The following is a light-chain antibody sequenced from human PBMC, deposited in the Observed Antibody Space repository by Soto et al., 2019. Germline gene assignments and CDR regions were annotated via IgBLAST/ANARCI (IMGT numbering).Light chain of an antibody. J-gene: IGLJ2*01. V-gene: IGLV2-8*01. CDR2: EVS. CDR3: SSYAVSHVV. Sequence: QSALTQPPSASGSPGQSVTISCTGTSSDVGAYNYVSWYQQHPGKAPKLMIYEVSKRPSGVPDRFSGSKSGNTASLTVSGLQAEDEADYYCSSYAVSHVVFGGGTKVTVL. CDR1: SSDVGAYNY.